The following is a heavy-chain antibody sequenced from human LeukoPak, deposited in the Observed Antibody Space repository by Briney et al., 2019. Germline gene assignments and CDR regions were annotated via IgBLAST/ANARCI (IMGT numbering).Heavy chain of an antibody. Sequence: PGGSLRLSCAASGFTVSSNYMSWVRQAPGKGREGVSVIYSGGSTYYADSVKGRFTVSRDNSKNTLYLQMNSLRAEDTAVYYCARGIAAAPPTYYYGMDVWGQGTTVTVSS. CDR1: GFTVSSNY. J-gene: IGHJ6*02. D-gene: IGHD6-13*01. CDR3: ARGIAAAPPTYYYGMDV. V-gene: IGHV3-66*01. CDR2: IYSGGST.